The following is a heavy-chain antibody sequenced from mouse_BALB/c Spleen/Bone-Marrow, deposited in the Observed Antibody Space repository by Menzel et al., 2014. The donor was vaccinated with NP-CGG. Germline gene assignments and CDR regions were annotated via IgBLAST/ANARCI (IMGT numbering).Heavy chain of an antibody. CDR2: INPYNDGT. CDR3: ARRPSLYGSSYGAMDY. Sequence: EVKLMESGPELVKPGASVKMSCKASGYTFTNYVMHWVKQKPGQGLEWIGYINPYNDGTKYNEKFKGKATLTSDKSSGTAYMELSSLTSEDSAVYYCARRPSLYGSSYGAMDYWGQGTSVTVSS. CDR1: GYTFTNYV. J-gene: IGHJ4*01. D-gene: IGHD1-1*01. V-gene: IGHV1-14*01.